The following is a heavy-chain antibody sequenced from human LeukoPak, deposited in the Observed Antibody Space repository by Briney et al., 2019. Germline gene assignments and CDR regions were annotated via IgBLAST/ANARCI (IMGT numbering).Heavy chain of an antibody. J-gene: IGHJ4*02. D-gene: IGHD3-22*01. CDR2: IYSGGST. Sequence: GGSLRLSCAASGFTVSSNYMSWVRQAPGKGLEWVSVIYSGGSTYYADSVKGRFTISRDNSKNTLYLQMNSLRAEGTAVYYCARTEYYYDSSGYRPFDYWGQGTLVTVSS. CDR1: GFTVSSNY. V-gene: IGHV3-53*01. CDR3: ARTEYYYDSSGYRPFDY.